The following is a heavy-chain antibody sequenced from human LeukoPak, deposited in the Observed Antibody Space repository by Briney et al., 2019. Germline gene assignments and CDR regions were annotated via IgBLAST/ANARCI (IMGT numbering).Heavy chain of an antibody. J-gene: IGHJ4*02. CDR3: AKDLYYYGSGRRWGDW. V-gene: IGHV3-30*02. Sequence: GGSLRLSCAASGFTFSSYGMHWVRQAPGKGLEWVAFIRYDGSNKYYAGSVKGRFTISRDNSKNTLYLQMNSLRAEDTAVYYCAKDLYYYGSGRRWGDWWGQGTLVTVSS. D-gene: IGHD3-10*01. CDR2: IRYDGSNK. CDR1: GFTFSSYG.